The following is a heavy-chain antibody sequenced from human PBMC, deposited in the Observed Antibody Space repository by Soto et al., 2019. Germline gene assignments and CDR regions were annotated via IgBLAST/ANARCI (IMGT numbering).Heavy chain of an antibody. V-gene: IGHV1-3*01. CDR2: INAGNGNT. CDR3: ARDPYLDYVTRGDLFDY. D-gene: IGHD4-17*01. Sequence: ASVKVSCKASGYTFTSYAMHWVRQAPGQRLEWMGWINAGNGNTKYSQKFQGRVNITRDTSASTAYMELSSLRSDDTAVYYCARDPYLDYVTRGDLFDYWGQGTLIAVSS. J-gene: IGHJ4*02. CDR1: GYTFTSYA.